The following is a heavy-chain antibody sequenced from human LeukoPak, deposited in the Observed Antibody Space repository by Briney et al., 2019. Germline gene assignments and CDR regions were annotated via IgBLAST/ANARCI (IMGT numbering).Heavy chain of an antibody. J-gene: IGHJ4*02. CDR2: IYSGGST. CDR1: GFTVSSNY. Sequence: PGGSLRLSCAASGFTVSSNYMSRVRQAPGKGLEWVSVIYSGGSTYYADSVKGRFTISRDNSKNTLYLQMNSLRAEDTAVYYCARGGGGLPSFDETSGAGPPPFDYWGQGTLVTVSS. CDR3: ARGGGGLPSFDETSGAGPPPFDY. V-gene: IGHV3-66*01. D-gene: IGHD3-9*01.